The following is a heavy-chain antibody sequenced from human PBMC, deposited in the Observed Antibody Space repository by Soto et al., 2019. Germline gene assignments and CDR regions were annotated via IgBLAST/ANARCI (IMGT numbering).Heavy chain of an antibody. V-gene: IGHV2-5*02. CDR1: GFSLSSTRVA. J-gene: IGHJ4*02. CDR3: AHSVVAGLGYYFDY. Sequence: QITLKESGPTLVKPTQTLTLTCTFSGFSLSSTRVAVGWIRQPPGKALVWLALIYWVDDKRYSPFLKSRLTITKDTSKHQVVLTMTNMDPVDTATYYCAHSVVAGLGYYFDYWGQGTLVTVSS. CDR2: IYWVDDK. D-gene: IGHD6-19*01.